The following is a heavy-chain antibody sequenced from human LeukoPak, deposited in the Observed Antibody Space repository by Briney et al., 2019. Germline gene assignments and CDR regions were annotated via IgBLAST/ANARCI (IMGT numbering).Heavy chain of an antibody. J-gene: IGHJ6*02. CDR1: GGSFSGYY. CDR2: INHSGST. Sequence: SETLSLTCAVYGGSFSGYYWSWIRQPPGKGLEWIGEINHSGSTNYNPSLKSRVTISVDTPKNQFSLKLSSVTAADTAVYYCARVVHYDFWSGYYPDYYYYGMDVWGQGTTVTVSS. CDR3: ARVVHYDFWSGYYPDYYYYGMDV. V-gene: IGHV4-34*01. D-gene: IGHD3-3*01.